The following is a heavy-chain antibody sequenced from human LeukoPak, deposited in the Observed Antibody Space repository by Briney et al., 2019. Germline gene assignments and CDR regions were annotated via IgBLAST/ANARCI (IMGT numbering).Heavy chain of an antibody. CDR3: ARDLAYGDREYYYYYYGMDV. CDR1: GYTFTGYY. J-gene: IGHJ6*02. V-gene: IGHV1-2*02. D-gene: IGHD4-17*01. CDR2: INPNSGGT. Sequence: ASVKVSCKASGYTFTGYYMHWVRQAPGQGLEWMGWINPNSGGTNYAQKSQGRVTMTRDTSISTAYMELSRLRSDDTAVYYCARDLAYGDREYYYYYYGMDVWGQGTTVTVSS.